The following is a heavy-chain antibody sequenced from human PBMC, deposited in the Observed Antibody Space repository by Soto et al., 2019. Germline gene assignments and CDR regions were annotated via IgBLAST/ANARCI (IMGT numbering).Heavy chain of an antibody. CDR1: GGSISSSNW. Sequence: QVQLQESGPGLVKPSGTLSLTCAVSGGSISSSNWWSWVRQPPGKGLEWIGEIYHSGSTNYNPSLKSRVTISVDKSKNQFSLKLSSVTAADTAVYYCASGEDIVVVPAAIPLRAFDIWGQGTMVTVSS. CDR2: IYHSGST. V-gene: IGHV4-4*02. J-gene: IGHJ3*02. D-gene: IGHD2-2*01. CDR3: ASGEDIVVVPAAIPLRAFDI.